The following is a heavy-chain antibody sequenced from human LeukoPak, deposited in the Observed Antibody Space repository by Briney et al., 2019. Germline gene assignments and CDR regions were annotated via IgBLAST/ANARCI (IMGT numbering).Heavy chain of an antibody. CDR3: TRGAPGIAARADY. V-gene: IGHV4-4*07. J-gene: IGHJ4*02. D-gene: IGHD6-13*01. CDR2: FYTSGGT. Sequence: SETLSLTCSVSAGSISNYYWSWIRQPAGKGLEWIGRFYTSGGTRYNPSLESRVAMSVDASKNQFFLKLTSVTAADTAVYYCTRGAPGIAARADYWGQGTLVTVSS. CDR1: AGSISNYY.